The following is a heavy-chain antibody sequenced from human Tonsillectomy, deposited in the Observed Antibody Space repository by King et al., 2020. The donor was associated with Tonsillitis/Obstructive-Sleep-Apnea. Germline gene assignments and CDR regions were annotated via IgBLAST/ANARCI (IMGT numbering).Heavy chain of an antibody. CDR2: IKSKTDGGTT. CDR3: TSYYPDYYDSSGYTN. CDR1: GFTFSNAW. V-gene: IGHV3-15*01. Sequence: VQLVESGGGLVKPGGSLRLSCAASGFTFSNAWMSWVRQAPGKGLEWVGRIKSKTDGGTTDYAAPVKGTFTISRDDSKNTLYLQMNSLKSEDTAVYYCTSYYPDYYDSSGYTNWGQGTLVTVSS. D-gene: IGHD3-22*01. J-gene: IGHJ4*02.